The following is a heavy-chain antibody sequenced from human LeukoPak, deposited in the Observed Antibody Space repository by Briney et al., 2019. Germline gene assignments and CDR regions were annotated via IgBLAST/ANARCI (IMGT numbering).Heavy chain of an antibody. D-gene: IGHD2-15*01. Sequence: GGSLRLSCAASGFTFNNYAMTWVRQAPGKGLEWVSTIIGSGGSTDYADSVKGRSTISRDNSKDTLFLRMDSLRVEDTAVYYCATFCSGGDCYSFAPWGQGTLVTVSS. CDR1: GFTFNNYA. V-gene: IGHV3-23*01. J-gene: IGHJ5*02. CDR2: IIGSGGST. CDR3: ATFCSGGDCYSFAP.